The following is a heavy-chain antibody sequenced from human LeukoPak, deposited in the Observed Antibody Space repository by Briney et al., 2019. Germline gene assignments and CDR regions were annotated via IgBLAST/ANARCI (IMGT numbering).Heavy chain of an antibody. CDR1: GFTFSTYA. CDR3: AKDSGNRDNWFDP. J-gene: IGHJ5*02. V-gene: IGHV3-23*01. D-gene: IGHD1-14*01. Sequence: GGSLRLSCAASGFTFSTYAMTWVRQAPGKGLEWVSDISGSGASTYYADSVKGRFTISRDNSRNTLYLQMNSLRAEDTAVYYCAKDSGNRDNWFDPWGQGTLVTVSS. CDR2: ISGSGAST.